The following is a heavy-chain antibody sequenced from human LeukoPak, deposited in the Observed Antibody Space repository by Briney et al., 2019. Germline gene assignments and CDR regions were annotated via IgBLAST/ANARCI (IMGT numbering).Heavy chain of an antibody. CDR3: ARTGYSSSYYKSRFDY. CDR2: INHSGST. J-gene: IGHJ4*02. D-gene: IGHD6-13*01. Sequence: SETLSLTCAVYGGSFSGYYWSWIRQPPGKGLEWIGEINHSGSTYYNPSLKSRVIISVDTSKNQFSLKMSSVTAADTAVYYCARTGYSSSYYKSRFDYWGQGTLVTVSS. CDR1: GGSFSGYY. V-gene: IGHV4-34*01.